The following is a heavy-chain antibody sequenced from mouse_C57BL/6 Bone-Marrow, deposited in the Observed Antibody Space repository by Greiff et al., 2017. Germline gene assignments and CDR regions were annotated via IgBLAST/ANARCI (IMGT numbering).Heavy chain of an antibody. Sequence: EVQLQQSGPELVKPGASVKISCKASGYTFTDYYMNWVKQSNGKSLEWIGDINPNNGGTSYNQKFKGKGTLTVDKSSSTAYMELRSLTSEDSAVYYYAREEVWFYFYYWGQGTTHTVSS. V-gene: IGHV1-26*01. J-gene: IGHJ2*01. CDR2: INPNNGGT. CDR3: AREEVWFYFYY. CDR1: GYTFTDYY. D-gene: IGHD2-10*02.